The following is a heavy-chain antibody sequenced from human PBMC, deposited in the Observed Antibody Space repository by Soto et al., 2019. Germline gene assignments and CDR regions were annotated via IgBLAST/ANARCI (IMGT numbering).Heavy chain of an antibody. J-gene: IGHJ6*02. CDR2: INHSGST. V-gene: IGHV4-34*01. CDR1: GGSFSGYY. Sequence: QVQLQQWGAGLLKPSETLSLTCAVYGGSFSGYYWSWIRQPPGKGLEWIGEINHSGSTNYNPSLKSXXTXSXXTSKNQFSLKLSSVTAADTAVYYCARDAILYGMDVWGQGTTVTVSS. CDR3: ARDAILYGMDV. D-gene: IGHD2-8*01.